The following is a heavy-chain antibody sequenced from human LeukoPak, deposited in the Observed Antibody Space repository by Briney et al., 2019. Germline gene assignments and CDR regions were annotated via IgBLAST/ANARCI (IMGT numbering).Heavy chain of an antibody. Sequence: PSGGSLRLSCAASGFTFTSYWMTWVRQAPGKGLEWVANIKQDGSEKYYVDSVKGRFTISRDNAKNSLYLQMNSLRAEDTAVYYCAELGITMIGGVWGKGTTVTISS. CDR2: IKQDGSEK. CDR1: GFTFTSYW. J-gene: IGHJ6*04. CDR3: AELGITMIGGV. D-gene: IGHD3-10*02. V-gene: IGHV3-7*01.